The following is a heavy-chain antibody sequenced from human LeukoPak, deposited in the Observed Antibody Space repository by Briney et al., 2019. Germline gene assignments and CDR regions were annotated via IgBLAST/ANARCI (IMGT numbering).Heavy chain of an antibody. CDR1: GYTFTGYY. V-gene: IGHV1-2*02. D-gene: IGHD3-10*01. CDR2: INPNSGGT. CDR3: AREGNYYYGSGTYYFDY. Sequence: ASVKVSCKASGYTFTGYYMHWVRQAPGQGLEWMGWINPNSGGTNYAQKFQGRVTMTRDTSISTAYMELSRLRSEDTAVYYCAREGNYYYGSGTYYFDYWGQGTLVTVSS. J-gene: IGHJ4*02.